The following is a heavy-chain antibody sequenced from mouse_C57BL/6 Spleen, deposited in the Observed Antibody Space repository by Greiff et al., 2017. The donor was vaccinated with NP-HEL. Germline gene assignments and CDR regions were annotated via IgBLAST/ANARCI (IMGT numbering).Heavy chain of an antibody. D-gene: IGHD1-1*01. Sequence: QFQLQQSGAELVRPGTSVKVSCKASGYAFTNYLIEWVKQRPGQGLEWIGVINPGSGGTDYNEKLKGKATLTADKASITAYIQHSSLTSEDSAVYFCARRNYYGSRGDYYFDYWGQGTTLTVSS. J-gene: IGHJ2*01. CDR1: GYAFTNYL. CDR2: INPGSGGT. CDR3: ARRNYYGSRGDYYFDY. V-gene: IGHV1-54*01.